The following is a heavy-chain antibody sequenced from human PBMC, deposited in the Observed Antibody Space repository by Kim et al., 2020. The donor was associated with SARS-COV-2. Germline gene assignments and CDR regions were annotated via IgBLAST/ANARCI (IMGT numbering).Heavy chain of an antibody. CDR1: GFSFSTNW. CDR2: IKEDGTEK. CDR3: ARDRKYSLDY. Sequence: GGSLRLSCVASGFSFSTNWMRWVRQAPGKGLEWVAKIKEDGTEKYYVESVEGRFTISRDNAKNSLFLHMNSLSAEDTAVYYCARDRKYSLDYWGQGTLVTVSS. J-gene: IGHJ4*02. V-gene: IGHV3-7*01. D-gene: IGHD2-15*01.